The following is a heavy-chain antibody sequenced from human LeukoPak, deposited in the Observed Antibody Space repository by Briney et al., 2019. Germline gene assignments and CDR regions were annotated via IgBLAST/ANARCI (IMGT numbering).Heavy chain of an antibody. CDR2: INPNTGGT. CDR3: ARDRANFQNCFDP. CDR1: GYTFTDSY. Sequence: GASVKVSCKASGYTFTDSYMHWVRQAPGQGLEWMGWINPNTGGTNYAQKFQGRVTMTTDTSISTAYMELNSLRSDDTAVYYCARDRANFQNCFDPWGQGTLVTVSS. J-gene: IGHJ5*02. D-gene: IGHD3-10*01. V-gene: IGHV1-2*02.